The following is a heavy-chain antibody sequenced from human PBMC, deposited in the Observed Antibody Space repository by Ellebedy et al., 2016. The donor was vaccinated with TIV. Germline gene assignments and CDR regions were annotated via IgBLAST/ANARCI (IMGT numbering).Heavy chain of an antibody. D-gene: IGHD4/OR15-4a*01. CDR1: GFTFSSYN. CDR3: ARVYGDYRMDV. Sequence: GESLKISCAASGFTFSSYNMNWVRQAPGKGLEWVSSISSSSGYRYYADSVKGRFTISRDNAKNSLYLQMNSLRAEDTAVYYCARVYGDYRMDVWGQGTTDTVSS. J-gene: IGHJ6*02. V-gene: IGHV3-21*01. CDR2: ISSSSGYR.